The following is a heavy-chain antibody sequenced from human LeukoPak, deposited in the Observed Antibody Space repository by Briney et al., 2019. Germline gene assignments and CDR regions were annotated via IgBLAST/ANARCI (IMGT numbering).Heavy chain of an antibody. V-gene: IGHV1-69*04. D-gene: IGHD2-2*01. CDR1: GGTFSSYA. CDR3: AAAKDPIVVVPAATHGVFHY. J-gene: IGHJ4*02. CDR2: IIPMFDIA. Sequence: SVKVSCKASGGTFSSYAINWVRQAPGQGLEWMGRIIPMFDIANYAQKLKGRVTITADQSTSTVYMDLSSLRSEDTAVYYCAAAKDPIVVVPAATHGVFHYWGQGTLVTVSS.